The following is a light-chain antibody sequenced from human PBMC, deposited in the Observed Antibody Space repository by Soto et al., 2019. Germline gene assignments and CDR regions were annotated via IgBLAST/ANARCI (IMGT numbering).Light chain of an antibody. CDR1: SSDIGVYNY. Sequence: QSVLTQPASVSGSPGQSITFSCTGTSSDIGVYNYVSWYQQHPGKAPKLMIYEVSKRPSGVPDRFSGSKSGNTASLTVSGLQAEDEADYYCSSYAGSKGYVFGTGTKLTVL. V-gene: IGLV2-8*01. CDR2: EVS. CDR3: SSYAGSKGYV. J-gene: IGLJ1*01.